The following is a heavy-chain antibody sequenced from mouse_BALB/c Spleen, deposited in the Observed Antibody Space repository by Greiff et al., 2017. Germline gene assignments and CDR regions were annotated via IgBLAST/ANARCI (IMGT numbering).Heavy chain of an antibody. V-gene: IGHV1-87*01. Sequence: QVQLQQSGAELARPGASVKLSCKASGYTFTSYWMQWVKQRPGQGLEWIGAIYPGDGDTRYTQKFKGKATLTADKSSSTAYMQLSSLASEDSAVYYCARYGYDVYFDVWGAGTTVTVSS. CDR1: GYTFTSYW. CDR2: IYPGDGDT. J-gene: IGHJ1*01. CDR3: ARYGYDVYFDV. D-gene: IGHD2-2*01.